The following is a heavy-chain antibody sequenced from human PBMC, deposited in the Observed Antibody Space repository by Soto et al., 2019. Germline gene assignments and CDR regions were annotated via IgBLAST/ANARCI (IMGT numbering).Heavy chain of an antibody. Sequence: GGSLRLSCAASGFTFSSSAMSWVRQAPGKGLEWVSVISGSGGTTYYADSVRGRFTISRDNSKNTLYLQMNSLRAEDTAVYYCARDRDFWSGYYTNYYGMDVWGQGTTVTVSS. CDR1: GFTFSSSA. CDR3: ARDRDFWSGYYTNYYGMDV. J-gene: IGHJ6*02. D-gene: IGHD3-3*01. CDR2: ISGSGGTT. V-gene: IGHV3-23*01.